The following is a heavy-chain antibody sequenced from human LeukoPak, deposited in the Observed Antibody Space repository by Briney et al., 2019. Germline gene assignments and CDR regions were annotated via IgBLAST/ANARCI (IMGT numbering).Heavy chain of an antibody. D-gene: IGHD3-9*01. CDR1: GYSFTSYW. CDR2: IYPGDSDT. V-gene: IGHV5-51*01. J-gene: IGHJ5*02. CDR3: ARSYFDWLLGFDP. Sequence: GESLKISCKGSGYSFTSYWIGWVRQMPGKGLEWMGIIYPGDSDTRYSPSFQGQVTISADKSISTAYLQWSSLKASDTAMYYCARSYFDWLLGFDPWGQGTLVTVSS.